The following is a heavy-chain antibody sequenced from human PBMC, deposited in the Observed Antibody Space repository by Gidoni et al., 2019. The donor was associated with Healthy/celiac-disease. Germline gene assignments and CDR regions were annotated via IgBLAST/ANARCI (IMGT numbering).Heavy chain of an antibody. CDR1: GLTFSDYY. CDR3: AREGRWFEAAAGTGYWFDP. V-gene: IGHV3-11*06. CDR2: ISSSSSYT. Sequence: QVQLVESGGGLVKPGGSLRLSCAASGLTFSDYYMSWIRQAPGKGLEWVSYISSSSSYTNYADSVKGRFTISRDNAKNSLYLQMNSLRAEDTAVYYCAREGRWFEAAAGTGYWFDPWGQGTLVTVSS. D-gene: IGHD6-13*01. J-gene: IGHJ5*02.